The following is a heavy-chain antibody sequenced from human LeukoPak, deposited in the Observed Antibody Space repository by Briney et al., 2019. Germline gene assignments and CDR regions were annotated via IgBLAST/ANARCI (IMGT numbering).Heavy chain of an antibody. CDR1: GYTFTSYY. Sequence: GASVKVSCKASGYTFTSYYMHWVRQAPGQGLEWMGIINPSGGSTSYAQKFQGRVTMTRDMSTSTVYMELSSLRSEDTAVYYCARDETMIVGSDAFDIWGQGTMVTVSS. V-gene: IGHV1-46*01. CDR2: INPSGGST. D-gene: IGHD3-22*01. J-gene: IGHJ3*02. CDR3: ARDETMIVGSDAFDI.